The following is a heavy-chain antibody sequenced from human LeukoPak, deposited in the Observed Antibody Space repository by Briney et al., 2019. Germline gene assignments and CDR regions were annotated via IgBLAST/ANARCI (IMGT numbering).Heavy chain of an antibody. D-gene: IGHD3-9*01. CDR3: ARSTRDLDYDILTYFDD. Sequence: SETLSLTCTVSGGSISSYYWSWIRQPPGKGLEWIGYIYYSGSTNYNPSLKSRVTISVGTSKNQFSLKLSSVTAADTAVYYCARSTRDLDYDILTYFDDWGQGTLVTVSS. CDR2: IYYSGST. CDR1: GGSISSYY. V-gene: IGHV4-59*01. J-gene: IGHJ4*02.